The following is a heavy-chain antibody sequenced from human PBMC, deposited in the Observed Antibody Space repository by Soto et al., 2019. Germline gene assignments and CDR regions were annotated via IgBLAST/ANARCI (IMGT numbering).Heavy chain of an antibody. J-gene: IGHJ4*02. CDR1: GYTLSNYY. CDR3: ARKDSSGYYATFDY. D-gene: IGHD3-22*01. V-gene: IGHV4-38-2*02. Sequence: SCKASGYTLSNYYMHWVRQAPGQGLEWMGIVNPSGSTNYNPSLKSRVTISVDKSKNQFSLKLSSVTAADTAVYYCARKDSSGYYATFDYWGQGTLVTVSS. CDR2: VNPSGST.